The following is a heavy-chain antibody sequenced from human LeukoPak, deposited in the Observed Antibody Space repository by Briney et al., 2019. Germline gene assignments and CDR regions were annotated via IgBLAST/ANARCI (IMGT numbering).Heavy chain of an antibody. CDR1: GGSISSSSYY. CDR2: IYYSGST. Sequence: SETLSLTCTVPGGSISSSSYYWGWIRQPPGKGLEWIGSIYYSGSTYYNPSLKSRVTISVDTSKNQFSLKLSSVTAADTAVYYCAREREWIQLPAMRSYYYMDVWGKGTTVTVSS. J-gene: IGHJ6*03. CDR3: AREREWIQLPAMRSYYYMDV. V-gene: IGHV4-39*07. D-gene: IGHD5-18*01.